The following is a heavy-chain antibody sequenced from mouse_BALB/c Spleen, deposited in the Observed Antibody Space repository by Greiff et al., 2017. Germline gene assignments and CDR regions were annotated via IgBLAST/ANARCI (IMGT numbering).Heavy chain of an antibody. CDR3: AREGRGDYYGSSVFDY. CDR1: GYTFTNYW. CDR2: IYPGGGYT. D-gene: IGHD1-1*01. J-gene: IGHJ2*01. Sequence: QVQLQQSGAELVRPGTSVKISCKASGYTFTNYWLGWVKQRPGHGLEWIGDIYPGGGYTNYNEKFKGKATLTADTSSSTAYMQLSSLTSEDSAVYFCAREGRGDYYGSSVFDYWGQGTTLTVSS. V-gene: IGHV1-63*02.